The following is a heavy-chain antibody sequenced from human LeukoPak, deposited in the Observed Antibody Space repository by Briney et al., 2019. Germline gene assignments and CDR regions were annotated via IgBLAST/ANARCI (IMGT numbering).Heavy chain of an antibody. CDR3: AGGIGIAARPNYMDV. J-gene: IGHJ6*03. CDR1: GGSFSGYY. CDR2: INHSGST. D-gene: IGHD6-6*01. Sequence: SETLSLTCAVYGGSFSGYYWSWIRQPPGKGLEWIGEINHSGSTNYNPSLKSRVTISVDTSKNQFSLKLSSVTAADTAVYYCAGGIGIAARPNYMDVWGKGTTVTVSS. V-gene: IGHV4-34*01.